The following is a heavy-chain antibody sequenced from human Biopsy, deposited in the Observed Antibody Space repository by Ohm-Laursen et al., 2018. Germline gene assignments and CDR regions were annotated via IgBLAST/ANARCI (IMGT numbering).Heavy chain of an antibody. V-gene: IGHV4-59*01. D-gene: IGHD2/OR15-2a*01. CDR3: ARATNSTGWPYYYFYGMDV. J-gene: IGHJ6*02. CDR1: GGSFSDYY. CDR2: IYNSGST. Sequence: GTLSLTCAVSGGSFSDYYWSWIRQPPGKGLEWIGYIYNSGSTNYNPSLKSRVTISVDTSKNQFSLRLNSVTAADTAVYYCARATNSTGWPYYYFYGMDVWGQGTTVTVSS.